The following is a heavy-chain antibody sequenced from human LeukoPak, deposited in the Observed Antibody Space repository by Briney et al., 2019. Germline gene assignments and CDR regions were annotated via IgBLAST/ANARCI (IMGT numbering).Heavy chain of an antibody. CDR1: GFTFSTYA. CDR2: IGGIGTGGNT. J-gene: IGHJ4*02. CDR3: AKDRIRSRDIAVVTYFDY. D-gene: IGHD6-19*01. Sequence: PGGSLRLSCAASGFTFSTYAMNWVRQAPGKGLEYVSGIGGIGTGGNTYYADSVKGRFTISRDNSKNTLYLQMNSLRAEDTAVYYCAKDRIRSRDIAVVTYFDYWGQGTLVTVSS. V-gene: IGHV3-23*01.